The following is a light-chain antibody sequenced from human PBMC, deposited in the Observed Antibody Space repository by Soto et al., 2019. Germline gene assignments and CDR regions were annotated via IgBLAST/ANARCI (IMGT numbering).Light chain of an antibody. CDR2: TAS. CDR1: QTISIF. CDR3: QHYDHYPVT. J-gene: IGKJ1*01. Sequence: DIQMTQSPSSLSASVGDRVTITCRASQTISIFLNWYQHKPGKPPTLLIYTASSLQSGVPSRFSGSGSGTDFTLTISSLQPDDFATYYCQHYDHYPVTFGQGTKVDIK. V-gene: IGKV1-39*01.